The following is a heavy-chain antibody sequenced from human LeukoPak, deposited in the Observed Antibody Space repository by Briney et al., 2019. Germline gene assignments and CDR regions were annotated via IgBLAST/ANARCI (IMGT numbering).Heavy chain of an antibody. CDR3: ARAPGYCSSTSCYFDY. V-gene: IGHV1-69*13. J-gene: IGHJ4*02. CDR1: GGTFSSYA. Sequence: SVKVSCKASGGTFSSYAISWVRQAPGQGLEWMGGIIPIFGTANYARKFQGRVTITADESTSTAYMELSSLRSEDTAVYYCARAPGYCSSTSCYFDYWGQGTLVTVSS. D-gene: IGHD2-2*03. CDR2: IIPIFGTA.